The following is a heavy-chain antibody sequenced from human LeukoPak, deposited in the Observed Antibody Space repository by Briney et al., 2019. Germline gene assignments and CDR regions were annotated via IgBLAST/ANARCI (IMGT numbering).Heavy chain of an antibody. Sequence: ASVKVSCKASGYTFTSYYMHWVRQAPGQGLEWMGIINPSGGSTSYAQKFQGRVTMTRNTSISTAYMELSSLRSEDTAVYYCARGVDSEDAFDIWGQGTMVTVSS. V-gene: IGHV1-46*01. CDR3: ARGVDSEDAFDI. D-gene: IGHD2-8*01. J-gene: IGHJ3*02. CDR2: INPSGGST. CDR1: GYTFTSYY.